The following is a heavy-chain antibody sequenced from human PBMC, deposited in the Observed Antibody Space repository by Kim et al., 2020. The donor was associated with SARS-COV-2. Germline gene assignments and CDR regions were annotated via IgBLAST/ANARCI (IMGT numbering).Heavy chain of an antibody. CDR3: TGLDYYGSGSYYYYGMDV. V-gene: IGHV3-30*07. J-gene: IGHJ6*02. Sequence: GRFTISRDNSKNTLYLQMNSLRAEDTAVYYCTGLDYYGSGSYYYYGMDVWGQGTTVTVSS. D-gene: IGHD3-10*01.